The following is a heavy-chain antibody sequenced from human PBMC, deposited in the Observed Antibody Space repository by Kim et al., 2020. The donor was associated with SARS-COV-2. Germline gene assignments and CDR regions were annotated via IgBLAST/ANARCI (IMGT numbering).Heavy chain of an antibody. CDR3: AGTLAVADPKWFDP. V-gene: IGHV4-59*08. CDR2: IYYSGST. D-gene: IGHD6-19*01. CDR1: GGSISSYY. J-gene: IGHJ5*02. Sequence: SETLSLTCTVSGGSISSYYWSWIRQPPGKGLEWIGYIYYSGSTNYNPSLKSRVTISVDTSKNQFSLKLSSVTAADTAVYYCAGTLAVADPKWFDPWGQGTLVTVSS.